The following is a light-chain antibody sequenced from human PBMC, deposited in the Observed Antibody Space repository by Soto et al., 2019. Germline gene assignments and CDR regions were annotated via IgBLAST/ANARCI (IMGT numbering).Light chain of an antibody. J-gene: IGKJ1*01. V-gene: IGKV3-20*01. Sequence: ETVLTQSPGTLSLSPGERATLSCRASQSVSSSYLAWYQQKPGQAPRLLIYDASSRATDIPDRFSGSGSGTDFTLTISRLGPEDFAVYYCQQYVRSPPSWTFGQGTKVEIK. CDR3: QQYVRSPPSWT. CDR1: QSVSSSY. CDR2: DAS.